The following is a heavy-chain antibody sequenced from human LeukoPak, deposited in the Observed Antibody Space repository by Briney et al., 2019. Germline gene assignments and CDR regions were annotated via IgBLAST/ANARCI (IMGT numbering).Heavy chain of an antibody. Sequence: GGSLRLSCAASGFTFKTYNMNWVRQAPGKGLEWVSYISSSGSTIYYADSVKGRFTISRDNAKNSLYLQMNSLRAEDTAVYYCAELGITMIGGVWGKGTTVTISS. CDR3: AELGITMIGGV. CDR1: GFTFKTYN. J-gene: IGHJ6*04. CDR2: ISSSGSTI. D-gene: IGHD3-10*02. V-gene: IGHV3-48*04.